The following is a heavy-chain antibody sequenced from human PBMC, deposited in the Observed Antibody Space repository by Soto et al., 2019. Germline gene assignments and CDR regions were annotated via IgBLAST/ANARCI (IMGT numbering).Heavy chain of an antibody. CDR3: ARIITIFGGVAPSGHWFDP. Sequence: GAPLKGYGKASGYTMTRDVISWVRKANGQGLEWMGWISAYNGNTNYAQKLQGRVTMTTDTSTSTAYMELRSLRSDDTAVYYCARIITIFGGVAPSGHWFDPCGQATLVTGSS. J-gene: IGHJ5*02. CDR1: GYTMTRDV. D-gene: IGHD3-3*01. CDR2: ISAYNGNT. V-gene: IGHV1-18*01.